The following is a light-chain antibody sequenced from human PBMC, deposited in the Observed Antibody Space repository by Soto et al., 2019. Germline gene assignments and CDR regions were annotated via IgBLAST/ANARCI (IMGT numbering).Light chain of an antibody. CDR3: QQYHNWPQT. Sequence: EIEMTQPPATLSVSPGERVTLSCRASQSVNSKLAWFQQKPGQAPRLLIYGASTRATGVPARFSGSGSGTEFTLTISSLPSDDFAGYYCQQYHNWPQTFGGGTKVEIK. CDR1: QSVNSK. CDR2: GAS. V-gene: IGKV3-15*01. J-gene: IGKJ4*01.